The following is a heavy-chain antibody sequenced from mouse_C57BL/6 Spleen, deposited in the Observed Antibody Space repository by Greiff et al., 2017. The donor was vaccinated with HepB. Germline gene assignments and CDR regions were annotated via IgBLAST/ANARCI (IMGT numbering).Heavy chain of an antibody. CDR3: ARRHYYGSGDV. V-gene: IGHV1-43*01. CDR2: INPSTGGT. CDR1: GYSFTGYY. D-gene: IGHD1-1*01. J-gene: IGHJ1*03. Sequence: VQLQQSGPELVKPGASVKISCKASGYSFTGYYMHWVKQSSEKSLEWIGEINPSTGGTSYNQKFKGKATLTVDKSSSTAYMQLTSLTSEDSAVYYCARRHYYGSGDVWGTGTTVTVSS.